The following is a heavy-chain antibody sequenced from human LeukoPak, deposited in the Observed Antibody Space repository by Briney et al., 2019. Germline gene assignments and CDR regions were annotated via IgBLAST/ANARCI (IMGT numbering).Heavy chain of an antibody. J-gene: IGHJ5*02. CDR2: INHSGST. CDR3: AISYGDYFNQYGDYREGNWFDP. D-gene: IGHD4-17*01. V-gene: IGHV4-34*01. Sequence: SETLSLTCAVYGGSFSGYYWSWIRQPPGKGLEWIGEINHSGSTNYNPSLKSRVTISVDTSKNQFSLKLSSVTAADTAVYYCAISYGDYFNQYGDYREGNWFDPWGQGTLVTVSS. CDR1: GGSFSGYY.